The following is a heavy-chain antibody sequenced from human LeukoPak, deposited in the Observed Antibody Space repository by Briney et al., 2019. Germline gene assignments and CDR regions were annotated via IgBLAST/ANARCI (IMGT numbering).Heavy chain of an antibody. CDR3: AKEGGGWFDGRYFDN. J-gene: IGHJ4*02. Sequence: GGSLRLSCEAAEISFSTYAMSWVRPAPGGGLELGAGISARAGSAYYRDSLKGGLTVSKDTSKNTLYLQMNDLRPEDTARYYCAKEGGGWFDGRYFDNWGQGTLLTVSS. D-gene: IGHD6-19*01. V-gene: IGHV3-23*02. CDR1: EISFSTYA. CDR2: ISARAGSA.